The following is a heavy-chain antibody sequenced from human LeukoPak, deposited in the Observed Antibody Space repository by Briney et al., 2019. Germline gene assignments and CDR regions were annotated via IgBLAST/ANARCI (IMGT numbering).Heavy chain of an antibody. D-gene: IGHD5-18*01. CDR3: ASLTATHARSDAFDI. Sequence: ASVKVSCKTSGYTFTSYDINWVRQATGQGPEWMGWMNPNSGNTGYAQKFQGRVTITRNTSISTAYMELSSLRSEDTAVYYCASLTATHARSDAFDIWGQGTMVTVSS. J-gene: IGHJ3*02. CDR2: MNPNSGNT. CDR1: GYTFTSYD. V-gene: IGHV1-8*03.